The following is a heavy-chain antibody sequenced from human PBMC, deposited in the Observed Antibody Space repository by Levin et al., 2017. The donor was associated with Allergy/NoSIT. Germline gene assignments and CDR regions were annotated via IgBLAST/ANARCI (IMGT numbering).Heavy chain of an antibody. V-gene: IGHV4-34*01. CDR1: GGSFSGYY. CDR3: AREGATILSG. Sequence: SETLSLTCAVYGGSFSGYYWSWIRQPPGKGLEWIGEINHSGSTNYNPSLKSRVTISVDTSKNQFSLKLSSVTAADTAVYYCAREGATILSGWGQGTLVTVSS. CDR2: INHSGST. J-gene: IGHJ4*02. D-gene: IGHD5-12*01.